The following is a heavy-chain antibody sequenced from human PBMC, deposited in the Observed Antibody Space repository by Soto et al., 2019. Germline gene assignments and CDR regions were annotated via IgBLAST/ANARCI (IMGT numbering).Heavy chain of an antibody. CDR1: GGSFSSFG. CDR2: IIPVFGRP. CDR3: AREGSGYNL. V-gene: IGHV1-69*13. D-gene: IGHD5-12*01. Sequence: ASVKVSCKASGGSFSSFGISWVRQAPGQGLEWMGGIIPVFGRPNYAQRFRGRLTITADEYTNTVYLELIDLRSEDTAVYYCAREGSGYNLWGQGTPVPVSS. J-gene: IGHJ4*02.